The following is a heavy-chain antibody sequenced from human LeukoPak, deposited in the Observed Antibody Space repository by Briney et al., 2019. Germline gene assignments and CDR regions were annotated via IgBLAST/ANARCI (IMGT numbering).Heavy chain of an antibody. J-gene: IGHJ4*02. CDR3: AKGDYYDSSGRFDY. V-gene: IGHV3-9*01. CDR1: GFTFDDYA. Sequence: QAGGSLRLSCAASGFTFDDYAMHWVRQAPGKGLEWVSGISWNSGSIGYADSVKGRFTISRDNAKNSLYLQMNSLRAEDTALYYCAKGDYYDSSGRFDYWGQGTLVTVSS. CDR2: ISWNSGSI. D-gene: IGHD3-22*01.